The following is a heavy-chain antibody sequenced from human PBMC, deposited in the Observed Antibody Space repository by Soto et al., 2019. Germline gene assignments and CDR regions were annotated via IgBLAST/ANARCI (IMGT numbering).Heavy chain of an antibody. CDR2: IGTAGDT. V-gene: IGHV3-13*01. D-gene: IGHD3-10*01. Sequence: GGSLRLSCAASGFTFSSYDMHWVRQATGKGLEWVSAIGTAGDTYYPGSVTGRFTISXENAKNSLYLQMNSLRAEDTAVYYCARASYGSGGYSNYFDYWGQGTLVTVSS. CDR1: GFTFSSYD. CDR3: ARASYGSGGYSNYFDY. J-gene: IGHJ4*02.